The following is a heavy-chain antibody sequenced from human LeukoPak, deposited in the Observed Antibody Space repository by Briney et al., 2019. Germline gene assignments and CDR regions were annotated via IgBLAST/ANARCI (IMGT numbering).Heavy chain of an antibody. J-gene: IGHJ4*02. CDR2: IFSGGTT. D-gene: IGHD5-18*01. Sequence: QLGGSLRLSCAASGFTVSSNYMNWVRQAPGKGLEWVSVIFSGGTTLYADSVKGRFTISRDNSKNTLYLQMNSLRAEDTAVYYCATSWVIQLWGEEVDYWGQGTLVTVSS. CDR1: GFTVSSNY. CDR3: ATSWVIQLWGEEVDY. V-gene: IGHV3-66*01.